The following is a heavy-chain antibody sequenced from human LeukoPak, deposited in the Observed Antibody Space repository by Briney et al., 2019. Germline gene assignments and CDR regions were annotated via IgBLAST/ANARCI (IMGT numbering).Heavy chain of an antibody. Sequence: PGGSLRLSCAASGFTFSPYRMHWVRQAPGKGLVWVSHINSGGSSTSYADSVKGRFTISRDNAKNTLFLQMHSLRADDTAVYYCARSFGGTYYFDYWGQGTLVTVSS. CDR3: ARSFGGTYYFDY. CDR2: INSGGSST. J-gene: IGHJ4*02. CDR1: GFTFSPYR. V-gene: IGHV3-74*01. D-gene: IGHD1-26*01.